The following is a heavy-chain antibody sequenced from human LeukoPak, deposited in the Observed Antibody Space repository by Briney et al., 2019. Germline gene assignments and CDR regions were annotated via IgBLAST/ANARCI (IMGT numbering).Heavy chain of an antibody. CDR1: GGSISSYY. D-gene: IGHD6-6*01. CDR3: ARGVEYSSSSGLGY. CDR2: IYYSGST. J-gene: IGHJ4*02. V-gene: IGHV4-59*01. Sequence: PSETLSLTCTVSGGSISSYYWSWIRQPPGKGLEWIGYIYYSGSTNYNPSLKSRVTISVDTSKNQFSLKLSSVTAADTAVYYCARGVEYSSSSGLGYWGQGTLVTVPS.